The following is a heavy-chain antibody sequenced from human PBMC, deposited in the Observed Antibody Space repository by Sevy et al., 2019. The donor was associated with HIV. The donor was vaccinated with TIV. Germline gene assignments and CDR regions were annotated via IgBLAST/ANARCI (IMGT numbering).Heavy chain of an antibody. J-gene: IGHJ4*02. CDR3: ARGGIVVVVAAFDY. D-gene: IGHD2-15*01. CDR2: INAGNGNT. V-gene: IGHV1-3*01. Sequence: ASVKVSCKASGYTFTSYAMHWVRQAPGQRLEWMGWINAGNGNTKYSQKFQGRVTITRDTSASTAYMELSSLRSEDTVVYYCARGGIVVVVAAFDYWGQGTLVTVSS. CDR1: GYTFTSYA.